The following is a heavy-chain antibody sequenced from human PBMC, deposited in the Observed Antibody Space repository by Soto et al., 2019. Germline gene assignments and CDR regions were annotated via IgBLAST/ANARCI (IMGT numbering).Heavy chain of an antibody. V-gene: IGHV1-69*01. CDR1: VGTFSSYA. CDR2: IIPIFGTA. J-gene: IGHJ6*02. D-gene: IGHD3-16*02. Sequence: QVQLVQSGAEVKKPGSSVKVSCKASVGTFSSYAISWVRQAPGQGLEWMGGIIPIFGTANYAQKFQGRVTINAEESTCTAHMQLSSLRSEDPAVYYCASTVIITFGGVIVKYGMVVWGQCTTVTVSS. CDR3: ASTVIITFGGVIVKYGMVV.